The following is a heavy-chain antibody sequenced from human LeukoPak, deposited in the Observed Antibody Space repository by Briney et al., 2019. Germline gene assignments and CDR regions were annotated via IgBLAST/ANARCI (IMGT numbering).Heavy chain of an antibody. D-gene: IGHD6-19*01. J-gene: IGHJ6*03. CDR3: ARGGYSSGWYAHYYYYYMDV. V-gene: IGHV6-1*01. Sequence: SQTLSLTCAISGDSVSSNSAAWNWIRQSPSRGLEWLGRTYYRSKWYNDYAVSVKSRITINPDTSKNQFSLQLNSVTPEDTAVYYCARGGYSSGWYAHYYYYYMDVWGKGTTVTVSS. CDR2: TYYRSKWYN. CDR1: GDSVSSNSAA.